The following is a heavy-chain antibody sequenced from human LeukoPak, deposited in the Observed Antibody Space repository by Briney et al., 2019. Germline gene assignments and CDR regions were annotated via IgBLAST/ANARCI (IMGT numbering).Heavy chain of an antibody. D-gene: IGHD6-6*01. Sequence: GASVKVSCKASGYTFTSYGISWVRQAPGQGLEWIGWINAYNGNTNYAQKLQGRVTMTTDTSTSTAYMELSRLRSDDTAVYYCARDQRTYYSSSSTSDYWGQGTLVTVSS. V-gene: IGHV1-18*01. CDR2: INAYNGNT. CDR3: ARDQRTYYSSSSTSDY. J-gene: IGHJ4*02. CDR1: GYTFTSYG.